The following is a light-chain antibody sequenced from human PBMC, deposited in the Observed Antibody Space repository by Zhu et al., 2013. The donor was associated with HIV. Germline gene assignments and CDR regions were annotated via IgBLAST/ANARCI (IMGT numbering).Light chain of an antibody. CDR3: QAWDSGTVV. J-gene: IGLJ2*01. Sequence: SYDLTQPPSVSLSPGQTASITCSGDKLGYKYASWYQQKPGQSPVLVIFQDTERPSGIPERFSGSNSGSTATLTISGTQAMDEADYYCQAWDSGTVVFGGGTKLSVL. CDR1: KLGYKY. V-gene: IGLV3-1*01. CDR2: QDT.